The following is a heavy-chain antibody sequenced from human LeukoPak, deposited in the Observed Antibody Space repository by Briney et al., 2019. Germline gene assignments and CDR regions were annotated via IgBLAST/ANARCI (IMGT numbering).Heavy chain of an antibody. CDR1: GGSISSYY. V-gene: IGHV4-59*08. J-gene: IGHJ4*02. D-gene: IGHD5-12*01. Sequence: SETLSLTCTVCGGSISSYYWSLIRQPPGKGLEWIGYIYYSGSTNYNPSLKSRVTISVDTSKNQFSLKLSSVTAADTAVYYCARRRDGYNGLDYWGQGTLVTVSS. CDR2: IYYSGST. CDR3: ARRRDGYNGLDY.